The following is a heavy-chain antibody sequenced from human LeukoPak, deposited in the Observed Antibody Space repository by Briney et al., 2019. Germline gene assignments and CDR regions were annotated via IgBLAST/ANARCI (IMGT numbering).Heavy chain of an antibody. D-gene: IGHD5-24*01. Sequence: GGSLRLSCAASGFTFSSYSMNWVRQAPGKGLEWVSYISSSSNSIYYADSVKGRFTISRDNAKNSLYLQMNSLRDEDTAVYYCRRGWVHLDYWGQGTLVTVSS. CDR2: ISSSSNSI. CDR1: GFTFSSYS. V-gene: IGHV3-48*02. J-gene: IGHJ4*02. CDR3: RRGWVHLDY.